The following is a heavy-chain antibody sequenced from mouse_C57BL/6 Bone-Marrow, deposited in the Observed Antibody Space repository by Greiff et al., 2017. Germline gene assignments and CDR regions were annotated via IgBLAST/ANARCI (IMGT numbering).Heavy chain of an antibody. Sequence: EVQVVESGPGLVKPSQSLSLTCSVTGYSITSGYYWNWIRQFPGNKLEWMGYISYDGSNNYNPSLKNRISITRDTSKNQFFLKLNSVTTEDTATYYCARGYGSSLSYWYFDVWGTGTTVTVSS. V-gene: IGHV3-6*01. J-gene: IGHJ1*03. CDR3: ARGYGSSLSYWYFDV. D-gene: IGHD1-1*01. CDR1: GYSITSGYY. CDR2: ISYDGSN.